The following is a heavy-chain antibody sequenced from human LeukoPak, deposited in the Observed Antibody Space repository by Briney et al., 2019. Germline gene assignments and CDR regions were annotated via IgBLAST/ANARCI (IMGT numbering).Heavy chain of an antibody. J-gene: IGHJ4*02. CDR1: GFTFSSYG. D-gene: IGHD3-16*02. CDR2: IWYDGSNK. V-gene: IGHV3-33*01. CDR3: AREVELSADY. Sequence: GRSLRLSCAASGFTFSSYGMHWVRQAPGKGLEWVAVIWYDGSNKYYADSVKGRFTISRDSSKNTLYLQMNSLRAEDTAVYYCAREVELSADYRGQGTLVTVSS.